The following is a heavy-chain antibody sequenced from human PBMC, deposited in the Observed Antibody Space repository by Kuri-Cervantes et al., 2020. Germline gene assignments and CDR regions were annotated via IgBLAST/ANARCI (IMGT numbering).Heavy chain of an antibody. Sequence: GESLKISCAASGFTFSDYYMSWIRQAPGKGLEWVSYISSSGSTIYYADSVKGRFTISRDNAKNSLYLQMNSLRAEDTAVYYCARGLCSSTSCYMDVWGKGTTVTVSS. CDR3: ARGLCSSTSCYMDV. V-gene: IGHV3-11*01. D-gene: IGHD2-2*01. CDR2: ISSSGSTI. CDR1: GFTFSDYY. J-gene: IGHJ6*03.